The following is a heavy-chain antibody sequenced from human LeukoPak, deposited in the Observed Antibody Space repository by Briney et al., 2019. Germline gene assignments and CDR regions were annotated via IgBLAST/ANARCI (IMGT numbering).Heavy chain of an antibody. CDR3: ARGPHATTVSTHFDY. CDR2: IWYDGSNE. J-gene: IGHJ4*02. V-gene: IGHV3-33*01. CDR1: GFTFSSYG. D-gene: IGHD4-17*01. Sequence: GRFFRLSCAASGFTFSSYGMHWVRQAPGKGLEWVAVIWYDGSNEYYADSVTGRFTISRDNSKNTLYLQLNSLRAEDTAVYYCARGPHATTVSTHFDYWGAG.